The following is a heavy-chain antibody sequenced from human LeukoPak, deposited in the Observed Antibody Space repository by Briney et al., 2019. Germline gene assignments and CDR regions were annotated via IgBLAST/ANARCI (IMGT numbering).Heavy chain of an antibody. V-gene: IGHV4-39*01. Sequence: SETLSLTCTVSGGSISSSSYSWGWIRQPPGKGLEWIGSIYYSGSTYYNPSLKSRVTISVDTSKNQFSLKLSSVTAADTAVYYCASWSPTNGVCYRDCYFDYWGQGTLVTVSS. CDR1: GGSISSSSYS. CDR2: IYYSGST. D-gene: IGHD2-8*01. J-gene: IGHJ4*02. CDR3: ASWSPTNGVCYRDCYFDY.